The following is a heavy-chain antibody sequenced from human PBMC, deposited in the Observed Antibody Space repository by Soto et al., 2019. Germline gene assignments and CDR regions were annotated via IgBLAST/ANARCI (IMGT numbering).Heavy chain of an antibody. Sequence: GGSLRLSCAASGFTFSSYWMSWVRQAPGKGLEWVANIKQDGSEKYYVDSVKGRFTISRDNAKNSLYLQMNSLRAEDTAVYYCARGQSYYDFWSGYPTRNWGQGTLVTVSS. CDR3: ARGQSYYDFWSGYPTRN. D-gene: IGHD3-3*01. CDR2: IKQDGSEK. J-gene: IGHJ4*02. CDR1: GFTFSSYW. V-gene: IGHV3-7*01.